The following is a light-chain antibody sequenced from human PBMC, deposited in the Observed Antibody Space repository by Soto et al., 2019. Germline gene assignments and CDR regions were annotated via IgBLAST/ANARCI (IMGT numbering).Light chain of an antibody. V-gene: IGLV2-14*01. Sequence: QSALTQPASVSGSPGQSITISCTGTSSDVGGYNYVSWYQQHPGKAPKLMIYEVSNRPLGVSNRFSGSKSGNTASLTISGLQAEDEADYSCSSYTSSSTYVFGTGTKVTVL. CDR1: SSDVGGYNY. CDR3: SSYTSSSTYV. J-gene: IGLJ1*01. CDR2: EVS.